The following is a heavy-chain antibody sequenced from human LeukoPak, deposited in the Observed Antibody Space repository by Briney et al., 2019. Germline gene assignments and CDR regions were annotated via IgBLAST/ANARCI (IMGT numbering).Heavy chain of an antibody. D-gene: IGHD6-19*01. J-gene: IGHJ4*02. CDR3: ARTQWLAPLDY. Sequence: PAGSRTLSCAASGFTFSSYEMNWVRQAPGKGLEWVSYISGSGSTIYYADSVKGRFTISRDNAKNSLYLQMNSLRAEDTAVYYCARTQWLAPLDYWGQGTLVTVSS. V-gene: IGHV3-48*03. CDR1: GFTFSSYE. CDR2: ISGSGSTI.